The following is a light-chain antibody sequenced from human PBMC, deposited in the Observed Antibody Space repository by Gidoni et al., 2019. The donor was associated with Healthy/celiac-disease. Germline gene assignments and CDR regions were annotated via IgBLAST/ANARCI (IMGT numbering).Light chain of an antibody. Sequence: QMTQSPSSLSASVGDRVTITCQASQDIRNYLNWYQQKPGKAPKLLIYDASYLETGVPSRFSGSGSGTDFTFTISSLQPEDIATYYCQQYYNLPLTFXGXTKVEIK. CDR3: QQYYNLPLT. J-gene: IGKJ4*01. V-gene: IGKV1-33*01. CDR1: QDIRNY. CDR2: DAS.